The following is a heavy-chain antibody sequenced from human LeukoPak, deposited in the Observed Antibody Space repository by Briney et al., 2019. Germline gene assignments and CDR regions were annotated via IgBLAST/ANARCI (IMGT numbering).Heavy chain of an antibody. CDR1: GYTFTSYY. CDR2: INPSGGST. Sequence: GASVKVSCKASGYTFTSYYMHWVRQAPGQGLEWMGIINPSGGSTSYAQKFQGRVTMTRDTSTSTVYMELSSLRSEDTAVYYCARGAVRSGSRYYDSSGYYRDFDYWGQGTLVTVSS. D-gene: IGHD3-22*01. V-gene: IGHV1-46*01. CDR3: ARGAVRSGSRYYDSSGYYRDFDY. J-gene: IGHJ4*02.